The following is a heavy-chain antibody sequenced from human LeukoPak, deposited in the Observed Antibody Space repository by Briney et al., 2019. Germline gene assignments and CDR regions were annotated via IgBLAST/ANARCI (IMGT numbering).Heavy chain of an antibody. Sequence: GRSLRLSCAASGFTFDDYAMHWVRQAPGKGLEWVSGIGWNSGSIGYADSVKGRFTISRDNAKNSLYLQMNSLRSEDMALYYCVKGYCSGGTCYFDYWGQGTLVTVSS. CDR1: GFTFDDYA. D-gene: IGHD2-15*01. J-gene: IGHJ4*02. V-gene: IGHV3-9*03. CDR3: VKGYCSGGTCYFDY. CDR2: IGWNSGSI.